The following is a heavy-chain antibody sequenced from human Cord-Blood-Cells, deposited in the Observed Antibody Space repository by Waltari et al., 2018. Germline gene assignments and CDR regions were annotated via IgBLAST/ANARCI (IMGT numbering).Heavy chain of an antibody. CDR2: INPNSGGT. D-gene: IGHD6-6*01. Sequence: QVQLVQSGAEVKKPGASVKVSCKASGYTFTGYYMHWVRQAPGQGLEWKGWINPNSGGTNYAQKFQGSVTMTRDTSISTAYMELSRLRSDDTAVYYCARVYFYSSSSLSYWGQGTLVTVSS. V-gene: IGHV1-2*02. CDR1: GYTFTGYY. CDR3: ARVYFYSSSSLSY. J-gene: IGHJ4*02.